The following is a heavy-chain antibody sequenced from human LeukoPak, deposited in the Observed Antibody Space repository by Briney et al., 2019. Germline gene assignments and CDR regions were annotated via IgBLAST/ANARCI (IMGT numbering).Heavy chain of an antibody. V-gene: IGHV3-23*01. J-gene: IGHJ4*02. CDR1: GFAFSSYA. CDR3: AKISRSSWTQYYFDY. Sequence: GGSLRLSCAASGFAFSSYAMSWVRQAPGKGLEWVSAISGSGGSTYYADSVKGRFTISRDNSKNTLYLQMNSLRAEDTAVYYCAKISRSSWTQYYFDYWGQGTLVTVSS. CDR2: ISGSGGST. D-gene: IGHD6-13*01.